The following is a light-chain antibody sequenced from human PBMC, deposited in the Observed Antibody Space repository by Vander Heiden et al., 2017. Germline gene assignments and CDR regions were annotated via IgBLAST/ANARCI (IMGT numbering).Light chain of an antibody. Sequence: SVLAPPPSVSAAPRHSVTFSCTGRSTNIGAFNDVHWYQHVPGTAPKLLIYRDNNRPSGVPDRFSGSKAGSSAFLAITGLQAEDEADYYCQSFDTSLSASVFGGGTKLTVL. V-gene: IGLV1-40*01. CDR2: RDN. J-gene: IGLJ3*02. CDR3: QSFDTSLSASV. CDR1: STNIGAFND.